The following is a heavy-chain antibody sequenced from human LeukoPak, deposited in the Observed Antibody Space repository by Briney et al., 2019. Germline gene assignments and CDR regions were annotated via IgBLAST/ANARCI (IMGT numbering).Heavy chain of an antibody. CDR2: ISYDGSNK. Sequence: QPGRSLRLSCAASGFTFSSYAMHWVRQAPGKGLEWVAVISYDGSNKYYADSVKGRFTISRDNSKNTLYLQMNSLRAEDTAVYYCARGQQLVRGWFDPRGQGTLVTVSS. D-gene: IGHD6-13*01. J-gene: IGHJ5*02. CDR3: ARGQQLVRGWFDP. CDR1: GFTFSSYA. V-gene: IGHV3-30*04.